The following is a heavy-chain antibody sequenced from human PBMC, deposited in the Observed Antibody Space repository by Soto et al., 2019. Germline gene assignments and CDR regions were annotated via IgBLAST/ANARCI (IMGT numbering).Heavy chain of an antibody. D-gene: IGHD3-22*01. CDR1: GYTFTSYG. V-gene: IGHV1-3*01. CDR2: INPGNGNT. Sequence: WASVKVSCKASGYTFTSYGINWVRQAPGRGLEWMGWINPGNGNTKYSQQFQGRVIIDRDTSASTAYMELSSLRPEGTAVYYCAGGGYFDSSNYLAYWGLGTLVTVSS. CDR3: AGGGYFDSSNYLAY. J-gene: IGHJ4*02.